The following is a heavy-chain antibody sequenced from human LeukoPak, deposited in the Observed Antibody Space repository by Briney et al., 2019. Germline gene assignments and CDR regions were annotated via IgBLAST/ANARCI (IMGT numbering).Heavy chain of an antibody. J-gene: IGHJ4*02. Sequence: SETLSLTCTVSGGSISSYYWGWIRQPPGKGLEWIGYIYYSGSTNYNPSLKSRVTISVDTSKNQFSLKLSSVTAADTAVYYCARAVEMATIAQSYYLDYWGQGTLVTVSS. CDR2: IYYSGST. CDR3: ARAVEMATIAQSYYLDY. V-gene: IGHV4-59*01. D-gene: IGHD2-21*01. CDR1: GGSISSYY.